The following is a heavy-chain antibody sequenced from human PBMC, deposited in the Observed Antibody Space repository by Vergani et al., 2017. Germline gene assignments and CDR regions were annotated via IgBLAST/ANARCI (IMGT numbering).Heavy chain of an antibody. CDR3: AKDAIAVADWSWFDP. CDR2: ISWNSGSI. Sequence: EVQLVESGGGLVQPGRSLRLSCAASGFTFDDYAMHWVRQAPGKGLEWVSGISWNSGSIGYADSVKGRFTISRDNAKNSLYLQMNSLRAEDTALYYCAKDAIAVADWSWFDPWGQGTLVTVSS. J-gene: IGHJ5*02. V-gene: IGHV3-9*01. D-gene: IGHD6-19*01. CDR1: GFTFDDYA.